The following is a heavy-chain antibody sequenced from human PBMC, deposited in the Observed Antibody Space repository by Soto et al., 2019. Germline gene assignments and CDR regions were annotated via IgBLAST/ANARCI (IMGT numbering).Heavy chain of an antibody. CDR1: GFTFSSYG. CDR3: AKVKHNWNEDPPFDY. V-gene: IGHV3-30*18. J-gene: IGHJ4*02. Sequence: QVQLVESGGGVVQPGRSLRLSCAASGFTFSSYGMHWVRQAPGKGLEWVAVISYDGSNKYYADSVKGRFTISRDNSKNTLYLQMNSLRAEDTAVYYCAKVKHNWNEDPPFDYWGQGTVVTVSS. D-gene: IGHD1-1*01. CDR2: ISYDGSNK.